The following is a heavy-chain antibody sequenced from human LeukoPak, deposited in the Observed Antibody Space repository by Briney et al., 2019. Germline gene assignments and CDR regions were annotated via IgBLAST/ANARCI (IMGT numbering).Heavy chain of an antibody. CDR3: ARQGYSIPTGYFDY. D-gene: IGHD3-3*02. Sequence: SETLSLTCTVSGGSISSTGYYWGWIRQPPGKGLEWIGTIYYSGSTYYNPSLKSRVTISVDTSKNQFSLKLSSVTAADTAVYYCARQGYSIPTGYFDYWGQGTLVTVSS. CDR2: IYYSGST. J-gene: IGHJ4*02. CDR1: GGSISSTGYY. V-gene: IGHV4-39*01.